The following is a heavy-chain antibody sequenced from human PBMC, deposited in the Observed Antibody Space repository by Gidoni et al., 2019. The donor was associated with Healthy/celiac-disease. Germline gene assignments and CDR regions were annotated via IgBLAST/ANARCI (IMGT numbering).Heavy chain of an antibody. CDR2: ISYDGSNK. V-gene: IGHV3-30*18. Sequence: QVQLVESGGGVVQPGRSLRLSCAASGFTFRSYGMHWVRQAPGKGLEWVAVISYDGSNKYYADSVKGRFTISRDNSKNTLYLQMNSLRAEDTAVYYCAKDWKVVVAATPFYYYYGMDVWGQGTTVTVSS. CDR1: GFTFRSYG. CDR3: AKDWKVVVAATPFYYYYGMDV. D-gene: IGHD2-15*01. J-gene: IGHJ6*02.